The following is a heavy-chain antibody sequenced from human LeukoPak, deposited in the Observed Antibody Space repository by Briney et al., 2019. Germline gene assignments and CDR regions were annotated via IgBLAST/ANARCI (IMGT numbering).Heavy chain of an antibody. CDR2: ISYDGSNK. J-gene: IGHJ4*02. Sequence: GGSLRPSCAASGFTFSSYAMHWVRQAPGKGLEWVAVISYDGSNKYYADSVKGRFTISRDNSKNTLYLQMNSLRAEDTAVYYCARTFSSGWYSPTDYWGQGTLVTVSS. CDR1: GFTFSSYA. CDR3: ARTFSSGWYSPTDY. D-gene: IGHD6-19*01. V-gene: IGHV3-30-3*01.